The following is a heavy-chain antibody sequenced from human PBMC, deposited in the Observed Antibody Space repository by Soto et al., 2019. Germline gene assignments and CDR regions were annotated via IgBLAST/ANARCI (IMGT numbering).Heavy chain of an antibody. CDR1: GGSISSYY. V-gene: IGHV4-59*01. CDR2: IYYSGST. J-gene: IGHJ6*02. D-gene: IGHD1-26*01. CDR3: ARASGSRYYYGMDV. Sequence: QVQLQESGPGLVKPSETLSHTCTVSGGSISSYYWSWIRQPPGKGLEWIGYIYYSGSTNYNPSLKSRVTISVDTSKNQFSLKLSSVTAADTAVYYCARASGSRYYYGMDVWGQGTTVTVSS.